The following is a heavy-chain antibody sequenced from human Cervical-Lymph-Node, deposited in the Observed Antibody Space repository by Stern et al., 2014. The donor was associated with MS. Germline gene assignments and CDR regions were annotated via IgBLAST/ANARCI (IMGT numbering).Heavy chain of an antibody. CDR2: ISYDGSNK. Sequence: VQLEESGGGVVQPGRSLRLSCAASGFTFSSYGMHWVRPAPGKGLEWVAVISYDGSNKYYADSVKGRFTISRDNSKNTLYLQMNSLRAEDTAVYYCAKSSGPSHYYYYGMDVWGQGTTVTVSS. CDR3: AKSSGPSHYYYYGMDV. V-gene: IGHV3-30*18. J-gene: IGHJ6*02. CDR1: GFTFSSYG. D-gene: IGHD3-3*01.